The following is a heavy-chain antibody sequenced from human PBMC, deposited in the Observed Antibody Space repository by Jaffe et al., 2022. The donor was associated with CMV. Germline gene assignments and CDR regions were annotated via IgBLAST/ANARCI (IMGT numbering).Heavy chain of an antibody. V-gene: IGHV1-69*09. CDR2: IIPILGIA. CDR1: GGTFSSYA. CDR3: ARTFRPYSSSWWFDP. D-gene: IGHD6-6*01. J-gene: IGHJ5*02. Sequence: QVQLVQSGAEVKKPGSSVKVSCKASGGTFSSYAISWVRQAPGQGLEWMGRIIPILGIANYAQKFQGRVTITADKSTSTAYMELSSLRSEDTAVYYCARTFRPYSSSWWFDPWGQGTLVTVSS.